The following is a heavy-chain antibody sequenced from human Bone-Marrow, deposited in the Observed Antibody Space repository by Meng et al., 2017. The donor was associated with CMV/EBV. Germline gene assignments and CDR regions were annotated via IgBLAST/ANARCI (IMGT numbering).Heavy chain of an antibody. CDR1: GFTFSSYA. Sequence: GGSLRLSCAASGFTFSSYAMSWVRQAPGKGLEWVSAISGSGGSTYYADSVKGRFTISRDNAKNSLYLQMNSLRAEDTAVYYCAREDLNYDFWSGYRTATFDIWGQGTMVTVSS. J-gene: IGHJ3*02. CDR2: ISGSGGST. CDR3: AREDLNYDFWSGYRTATFDI. D-gene: IGHD3-3*01. V-gene: IGHV3-23*01.